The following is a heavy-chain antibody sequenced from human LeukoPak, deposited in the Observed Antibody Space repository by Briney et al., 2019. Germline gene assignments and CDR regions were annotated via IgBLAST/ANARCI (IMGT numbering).Heavy chain of an antibody. CDR3: ARQSLADSSSGKDAFDI. J-gene: IGHJ3*02. V-gene: IGHV4-59*08. CDR2: IYNSGNN. D-gene: IGHD6-6*01. Sequence: SETLSLTCTVSGGSISSDYWQWIRQPPGKGLEWVGYIYNSGNNQYNSSLKSRVTISIDTSKNQFSLKLASVTAADTAVYYCARQSLADSSSGKDAFDIWGQGTMVTVSS. CDR1: GGSISSDY.